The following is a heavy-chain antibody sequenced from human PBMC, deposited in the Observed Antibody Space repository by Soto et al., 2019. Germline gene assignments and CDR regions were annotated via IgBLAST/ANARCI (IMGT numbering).Heavy chain of an antibody. CDR1: GGTFSSYA. V-gene: IGHV1-69*18. CDR3: AMVVMTTVPASYYYGMDV. CDR2: IIPFIGTA. D-gene: IGHD4-4*01. J-gene: IGHJ6*02. Sequence: QVQLVQSGAEVKKPGSSVTVSCKASGGTFSSYAISWVRQAPGQGLEWMGRIIPFIGTANYAQKFQGRVTITADESTSTDYMELTSLRSEHTAVYYCAMVVMTTVPASYYYGMDVWGQGTTVTVSS.